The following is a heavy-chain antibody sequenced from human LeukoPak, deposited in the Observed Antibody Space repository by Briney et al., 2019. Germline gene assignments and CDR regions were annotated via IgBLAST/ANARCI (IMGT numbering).Heavy chain of an antibody. V-gene: IGHV3-23*01. Sequence: PGGSLRLSCAASGFTFSSYGMSWVRQAPGKGLEWVSAISGSGGSTYYADSVRGRFTISRDNSKNTLYLQMNSLRAEDAAVYFCAKAPVTSCRGAYCYPFDSWGQGTLVTVSP. D-gene: IGHD2-21*01. CDR1: GFTFSSYG. CDR3: AKAPVTSCRGAYCYPFDS. J-gene: IGHJ4*02. CDR2: ISGSGGST.